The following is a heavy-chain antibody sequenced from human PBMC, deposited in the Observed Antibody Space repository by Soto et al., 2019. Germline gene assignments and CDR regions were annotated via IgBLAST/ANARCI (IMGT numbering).Heavy chain of an antibody. CDR1: GYTFTSYD. Sequence: ASVKVSFKASGYTFTSYDINWVRHATGQGLEWMGWMNPNSGNTGYAQKFQGRVTMTRNTSISTAYMELSSLRSEDTAVYYCARRPYSGSIPEPRFDYWGQGTLVTVSS. CDR2: MNPNSGNT. D-gene: IGHD6-6*01. V-gene: IGHV1-8*01. J-gene: IGHJ4*02. CDR3: ARRPYSGSIPEPRFDY.